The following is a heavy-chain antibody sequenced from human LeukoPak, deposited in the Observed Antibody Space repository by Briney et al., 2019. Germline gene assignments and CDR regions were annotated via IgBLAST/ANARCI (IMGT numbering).Heavy chain of an antibody. CDR3: ARHIVSSGYYLDY. Sequence: ASVKVSCKASGYTFTSYYMHWVRQAPGQGLEWMGIINPSGGSTSYAQKFQGRVTMTTDTSTSTAYMELRSLRSDDTAVYYCARHIVSSGYYLDYWGQGTLVTVSS. CDR1: GYTFTSYY. D-gene: IGHD3-22*01. V-gene: IGHV1-46*01. CDR2: INPSGGST. J-gene: IGHJ4*02.